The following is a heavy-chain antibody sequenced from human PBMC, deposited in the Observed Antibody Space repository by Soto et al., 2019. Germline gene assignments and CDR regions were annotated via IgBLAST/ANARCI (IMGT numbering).Heavy chain of an antibody. CDR1: GGSISSYY. CDR3: ARWLQWRGVFDY. CDR2: ISYSGST. Sequence: PSQTLSLTCTVSGGSISSYYWSWIRQPPGKGLEWIWYISYSGSTDYNPSVKSPVTISVDTSKNQFSLKLSFVTAADTAVYYCARWLQWRGVFDYRGQGALVTVSS. V-gene: IGHV4-59*01. J-gene: IGHJ4*02. D-gene: IGHD5-12*01.